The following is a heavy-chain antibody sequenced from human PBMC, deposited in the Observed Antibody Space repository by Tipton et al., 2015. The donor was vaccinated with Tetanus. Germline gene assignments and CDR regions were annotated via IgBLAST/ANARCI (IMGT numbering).Heavy chain of an antibody. J-gene: IGHJ4*02. Sequence: TLSLTCTVSGGSISSYYWSWIRQPAGKGLEWIGRIYTSGSTNYNPSLKSRVTMSVDTPKNQFSLKLSSVTAADTAVYYCARTYYYDSSGYYPFDYWGQGTLVTVSS. CDR1: GGSISSYY. CDR3: ARTYYYDSSGYYPFDY. CDR2: IYTSGST. D-gene: IGHD3-22*01. V-gene: IGHV4-4*07.